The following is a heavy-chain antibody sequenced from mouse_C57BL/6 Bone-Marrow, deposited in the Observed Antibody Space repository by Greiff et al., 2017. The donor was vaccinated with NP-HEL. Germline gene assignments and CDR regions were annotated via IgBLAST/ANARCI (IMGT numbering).Heavy chain of an antibody. D-gene: IGHD1-1*01. J-gene: IGHJ3*01. V-gene: IGHV14-4*01. Sequence: VQLQQSGAELVRPGASVKLSCTASGFNIKDGYMHWVKQRPEQGLEWIGWIDPENGDTEYASKFQGKATITADTSSNTAYLQLSSLTSEDTAVYYCTTGITPYWGQGTLVTVSA. CDR3: TTGITPY. CDR1: GFNIKDGY. CDR2: IDPENGDT.